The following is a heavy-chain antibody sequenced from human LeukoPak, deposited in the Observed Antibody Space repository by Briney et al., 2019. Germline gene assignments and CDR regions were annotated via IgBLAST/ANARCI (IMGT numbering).Heavy chain of an antibody. D-gene: IGHD6-13*01. CDR2: INPGGNKK. CDR1: GLMFNGYW. CDR3: ARGTAGAPGFDY. V-gene: IGHV3-74*01. J-gene: IGHJ4*02. Sequence: GGSLRLSCAASGLMFNGYWMHWFRQVPGKGLVWVSEINPGGNKKNYADSVWGRFTVSRDNAKDTVYLQMDRVSVGDTAVYYCARGTAGAPGFDYWGQGTLVSVSS.